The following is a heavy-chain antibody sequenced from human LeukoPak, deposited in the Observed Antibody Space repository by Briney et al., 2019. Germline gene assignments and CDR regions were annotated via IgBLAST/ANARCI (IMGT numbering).Heavy chain of an antibody. CDR1: GDSISSYY. CDR3: ARARGRAAAGPFDY. D-gene: IGHD6-13*01. J-gene: IGHJ4*02. Sequence: PSETLSLTCTVSGDSISSYYWNWIRQPAGKGLEWIGRIYTSGTTNYNPPLKSRVTISVDTSKNQFSLKLSSVTAADTAVYYCARARGRAAAGPFDYWGQGTLVTVSS. CDR2: IYTSGTT. V-gene: IGHV4-4*07.